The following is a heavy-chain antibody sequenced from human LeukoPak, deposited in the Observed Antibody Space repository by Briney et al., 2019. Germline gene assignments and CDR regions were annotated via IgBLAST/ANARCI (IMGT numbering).Heavy chain of an antibody. J-gene: IGHJ5*02. CDR1: GFTFSSYA. CDR3: ARDRDQTGDWVWFDP. V-gene: IGHV3-30-3*01. CDR2: ISYDGSNK. D-gene: IGHD7-27*01. Sequence: GRSLRLSCAASGFTFSSYAMHWVRQAPGKGLEWVAVISYDGSNKYYADSVKGRFTISRDNSKNTLYLQMNSLRAEDTAVYYCARDRDQTGDWVWFDPWGQGTLVTVS.